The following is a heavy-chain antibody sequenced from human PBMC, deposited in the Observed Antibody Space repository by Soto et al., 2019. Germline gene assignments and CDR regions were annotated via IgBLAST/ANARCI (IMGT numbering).Heavy chain of an antibody. D-gene: IGHD3-10*01. V-gene: IGHV1-3*01. CDR3: ARDRVRGVIGFDY. CDR2: INAGNGNT. J-gene: IGHJ4*02. Sequence: GASVKVSCKASGYTFTSYAMHWVRQAPGQRLEWMGWINAGNGNTKYSQKFQGRVTITRDTSASTAYMELSSLRSEDTAVYYCARDRVRGVIGFDYWGQGTLVTVSS. CDR1: GYTFTSYA.